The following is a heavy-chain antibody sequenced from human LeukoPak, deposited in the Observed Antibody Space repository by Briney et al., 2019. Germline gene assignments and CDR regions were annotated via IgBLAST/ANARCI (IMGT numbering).Heavy chain of an antibody. V-gene: IGHV4-4*07. D-gene: IGHD3-10*01. CDR1: GGSISSYY. J-gene: IGHJ6*03. CDR2: IYTSGST. Sequence: SETLSLTCTVSGGSISSYYWSWIRQPAGKGLEWIGRIYTSGSTNYNPSLKSRVTMSVDTSKNQFSLKLSSVTAADTAVYYCAREEYYYGSGSYLYMDVWGKGTTVTISS. CDR3: AREEYYYGSGSYLYMDV.